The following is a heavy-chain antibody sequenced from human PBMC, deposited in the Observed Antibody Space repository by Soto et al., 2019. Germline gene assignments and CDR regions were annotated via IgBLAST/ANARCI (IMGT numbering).Heavy chain of an antibody. CDR1: GGTFSSYP. Sequence: SVKVSCKASGGTFSSYPISWVRQALGQGLQWMGGIIPIFGTANYAQKFQGRVTITAAKSTSTAYMELSSLRSEDTAVYYCAGGDIVVVPAAIIYYYYGMDVWGQGSTVTVSS. CDR3: AGGDIVVVPAAIIYYYYGMDV. CDR2: IIPIFGTA. J-gene: IGHJ6*02. V-gene: IGHV1-69*06. D-gene: IGHD2-2*02.